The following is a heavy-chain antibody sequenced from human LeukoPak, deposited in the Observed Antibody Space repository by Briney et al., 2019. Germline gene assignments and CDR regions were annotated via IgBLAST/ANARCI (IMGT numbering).Heavy chain of an antibody. CDR2: IKHDGSEK. Sequence: GGSLRLSCAASGLTLSGQWMNWVRQAPGQGLEWVANIKHDGSEKYYVDSVKGRFTISRDDAKNSLSLQMNSLRDEDTAVYYCARDLGCGGDCYDPGAFDYWGQGTLVTVSS. CDR3: ARDLGCGGDCYDPGAFDY. J-gene: IGHJ4*02. CDR1: GLTLSGQW. V-gene: IGHV3-7*01. D-gene: IGHD2-21*02.